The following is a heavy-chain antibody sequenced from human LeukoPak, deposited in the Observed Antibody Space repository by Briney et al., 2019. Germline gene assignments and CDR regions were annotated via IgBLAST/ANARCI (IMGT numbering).Heavy chain of an antibody. CDR3: ARVGQLLDAFDI. J-gene: IGHJ3*02. Sequence: PSETLSLTCTVSGGSISSYYWGWIRQPPGKGLEWIGSIYHSGSTYYNPSLKSRVTISVDTSKNQFSLKLSSVTAADTAVYYCARVGQLLDAFDIWGQGTMVTVSS. D-gene: IGHD2-2*01. CDR1: GGSISSYY. CDR2: IYHSGST. V-gene: IGHV4-38-2*02.